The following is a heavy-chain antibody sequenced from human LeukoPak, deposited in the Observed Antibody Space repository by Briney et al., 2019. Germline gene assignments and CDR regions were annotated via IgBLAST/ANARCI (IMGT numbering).Heavy chain of an antibody. CDR3: ARGRVYYGSGTTATYFDY. D-gene: IGHD3-10*01. CDR1: GGSISSYY. V-gene: IGHV4-59*12. J-gene: IGHJ4*02. Sequence: SETLSLTCTVSGGSISSYYWSWIRQPPGKELEWIGYIYYSGSTNYNPSLKSRGTISVDTSKNRFSLKLSSVTAADTAVYYCARGRVYYGSGTTATYFDYWGQGTLVTVSS. CDR2: IYYSGST.